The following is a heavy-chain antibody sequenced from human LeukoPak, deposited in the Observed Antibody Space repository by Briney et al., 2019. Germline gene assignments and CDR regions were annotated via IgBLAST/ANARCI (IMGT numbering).Heavy chain of an antibody. CDR2: ISSSGSTI. D-gene: IGHD3-10*02. V-gene: IGHV3-11*04. Sequence: GGSLRLSCAASGFTVSSNYMSWVRQAPGKGLEWVSYISSSGSTIYYADSVKGRFTISRDNAKNSLYLQMNSLRAEDKAVYYCAELGITMIGGVWGKGTTVTISS. CDR3: AELGITMIGGV. CDR1: GFTVSSNY. J-gene: IGHJ6*04.